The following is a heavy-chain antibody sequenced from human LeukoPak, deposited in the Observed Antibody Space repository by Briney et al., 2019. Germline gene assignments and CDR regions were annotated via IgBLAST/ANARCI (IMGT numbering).Heavy chain of an antibody. D-gene: IGHD6-13*01. V-gene: IGHV4-30-2*01. CDR3: ARQILSIAAAGPQDY. Sequence: PSETLSLTCTVSGGSISSGGYYWGWIRQPPGKGLEWIGYIYHSGSTYYNPSLKSRVTISVDRSKNQFSLKLSSVTAADTAVYYCARQILSIAAAGPQDYWGQGTLVTVSS. CDR2: IYHSGST. CDR1: GGSISSGGYY. J-gene: IGHJ4*02.